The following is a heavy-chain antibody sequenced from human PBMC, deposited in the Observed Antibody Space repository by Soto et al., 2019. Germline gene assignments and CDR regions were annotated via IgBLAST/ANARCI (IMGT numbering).Heavy chain of an antibody. Sequence: GGSLRLSCAASGFTFSSYGMHWVRQAPGKGLEWVAVIWYDGSNKYYADSVKGRFTISRDNSKNTLYLQMNSLRAEDTAVYYCARSTAAMVVSLFFDYWGQGTLVTVSS. J-gene: IGHJ4*02. D-gene: IGHD5-18*01. V-gene: IGHV3-33*01. CDR1: GFTFSSYG. CDR2: IWYDGSNK. CDR3: ARSTAAMVVSLFFDY.